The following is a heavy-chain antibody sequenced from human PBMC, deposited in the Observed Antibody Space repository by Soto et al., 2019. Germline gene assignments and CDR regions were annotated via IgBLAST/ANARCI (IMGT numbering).Heavy chain of an antibody. V-gene: IGHV1-69*12. D-gene: IGHD5-12*01. CDR3: ARGNHRWLQLWYFDL. CDR1: GGTFSSYT. CDR2: IIPIFGTA. J-gene: IGHJ2*01. Sequence: QVQLVQSGAEVKKPGSSVTVSCKASGGTFSSYTISWVRQAPGQGLEWMGGIIPIFGTANYAQKFQGRGTITADESTRTAYMELSSLRSEDTAVYYCARGNHRWLQLWYFDLWGRGTLVTVSS.